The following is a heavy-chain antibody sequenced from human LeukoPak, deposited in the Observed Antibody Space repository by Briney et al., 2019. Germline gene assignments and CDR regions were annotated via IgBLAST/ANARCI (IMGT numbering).Heavy chain of an antibody. CDR1: GGTFSSYA. Sequence: SVKVSCKASGGTFSSYAISWVRQAPGQGLEWMGGIIPIFGTANYAQKFQGRVTINADESTSTAYMELSSLRSEDPVVYYCAREEVGCSSTSCPLGFDPWGQGTLVTVSS. CDR2: IIPIFGTA. D-gene: IGHD2-2*01. J-gene: IGHJ5*02. V-gene: IGHV1-69*01. CDR3: AREEVGCSSTSCPLGFDP.